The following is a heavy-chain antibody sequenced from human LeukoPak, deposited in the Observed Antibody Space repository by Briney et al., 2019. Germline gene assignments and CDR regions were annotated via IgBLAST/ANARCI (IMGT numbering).Heavy chain of an antibody. V-gene: IGHV3-21*01. J-gene: IGHJ4*02. CDR2: ISKYSDYI. D-gene: IGHD3-10*01. CDR3: ARDRGAFMVRGVILY. Sequence: GGSLRLSCAASGFTFRSYSMNWVRQAPGKRLEWVSTISKYSDYIYYADSVKGRFTISRDNAKNSLDLQMNSLTVDDTAVYYCARDRGAFMVRGVILYWGQGTLVTVSS. CDR1: GFTFRSYS.